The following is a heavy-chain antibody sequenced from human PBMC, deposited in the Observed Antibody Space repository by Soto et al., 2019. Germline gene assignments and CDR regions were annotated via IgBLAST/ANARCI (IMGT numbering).Heavy chain of an antibody. CDR3: ARSHFWSGDYKDAFDI. J-gene: IGHJ3*02. Sequence: QVQLVQSGAEVTKPGASVKVSCKASGYIFTGYYIQWVRQAPGQGLEWMGWINPNSGGTKFAQKFQGRVTMTSDTSTNTAYMELRRLRPDDTAVYYCARSHFWSGDYKDAFDIWGQGTMVTVSS. V-gene: IGHV1-2*02. CDR1: GYIFTGYY. CDR2: INPNSGGT. D-gene: IGHD3-3*02.